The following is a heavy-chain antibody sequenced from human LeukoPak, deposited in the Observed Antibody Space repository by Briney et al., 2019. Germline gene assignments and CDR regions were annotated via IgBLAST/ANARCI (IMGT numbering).Heavy chain of an antibody. J-gene: IGHJ5*02. V-gene: IGHV4-34*01. D-gene: IGHD3-22*01. CDR1: GGSFSDYY. CDR3: ARANYDSSGYYWFDP. CDR2: INHSGST. Sequence: SETLSLTCAVYGGSFSDYYWSWIRQPPGKGLEWIGEINHSGSTNYNPSLKSRVTISVDTSKNQFSLKLSSVTAADTAVYYCARANYDSSGYYWFDPWGQGTLVTVSS.